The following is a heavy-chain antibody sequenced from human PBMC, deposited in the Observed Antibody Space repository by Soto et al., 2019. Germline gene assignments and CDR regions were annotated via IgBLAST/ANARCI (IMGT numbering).Heavy chain of an antibody. J-gene: IGHJ3*02. Sequence: GESLKISCKGSGYSFTSYWIGWVRQMPGKGLEWMGLIYPHDSDTRYSPSFQGQVTISADKSINTAYLHWNSLKASDTATYYCARRGEQQLARAFDIWGQGTMVTVSS. V-gene: IGHV5-51*01. CDR2: IYPHDSDT. CDR3: ARRGEQQLARAFDI. D-gene: IGHD6-13*01. CDR1: GYSFTSYW.